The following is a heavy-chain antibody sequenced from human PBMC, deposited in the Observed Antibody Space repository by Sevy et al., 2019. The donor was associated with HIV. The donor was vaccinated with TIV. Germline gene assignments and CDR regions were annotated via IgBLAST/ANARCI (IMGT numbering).Heavy chain of an antibody. J-gene: IGHJ6*02. V-gene: IGHV3-74*01. D-gene: IGHD2-2*01. CDR1: GFTFSSYW. Sequence: GSLRLSCAASGFTFSSYWMHWVRQAPGKGLVWVSRINSDGSSTSYADSVKGRFTISRDNAKNTLYLQMNSLRAEDTAVYYCARVDCSSTSCYAHYYYGMDVWGQGTTVTVSS. CDR2: INSDGSST. CDR3: ARVDCSSTSCYAHYYYGMDV.